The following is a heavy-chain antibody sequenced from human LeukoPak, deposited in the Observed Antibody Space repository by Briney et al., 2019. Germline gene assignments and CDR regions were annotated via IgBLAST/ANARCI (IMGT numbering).Heavy chain of an antibody. J-gene: IGHJ4*02. CDR1: GFTFSGYW. V-gene: IGHV3-74*01. D-gene: IGHD6-13*01. CDR3: ARDRAAAGIFDY. Sequence: GGSLRLSCAASGFTFSGYWMHWVRQAPGKGLEGVSRINIDGATTNYADSVKGRFTISRDNAKNTLHLQMNSLRAEDTAVYYCARDRAAAGIFDYWGQGTLVTVSS. CDR2: INIDGATT.